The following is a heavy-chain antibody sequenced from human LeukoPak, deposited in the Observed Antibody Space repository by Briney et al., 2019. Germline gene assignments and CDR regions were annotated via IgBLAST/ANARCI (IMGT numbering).Heavy chain of an antibody. CDR1: GFTFDDYA. J-gene: IGHJ4*02. CDR2: ICWNSGSI. CDR3: ARVYSSSSGRGLDY. V-gene: IGHV3-9*01. Sequence: SLRLSCAASGFTFDDYAMHWVRQAPGKGLEWVSGICWNSGSIGYADSVKGRFTISRDSAENSLYLQMNGLRAEDTAVYYCARVYSSSSGRGLDYWGQGTLVTVSS. D-gene: IGHD6-6*01.